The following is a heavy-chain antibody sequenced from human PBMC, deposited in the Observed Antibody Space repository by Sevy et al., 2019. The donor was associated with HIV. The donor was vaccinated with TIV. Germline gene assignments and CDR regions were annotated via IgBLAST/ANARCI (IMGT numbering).Heavy chain of an antibody. V-gene: IGHV3-15*01. Sequence: GETLKISCVASGFTFSYAWMSWVRQAPGKGLEWVGRIKSRPDGGTTDYAAPVKGRFTISRDDSKNTLYLQRNSLKTEDTGVYYCSTDPIIVLLVTDGMDVWGQGTTVTVSS. J-gene: IGHJ6*02. CDR1: GFTFSYAW. D-gene: IGHD2-8*01. CDR3: STDPIIVLLVTDGMDV. CDR2: IKSRPDGGTT.